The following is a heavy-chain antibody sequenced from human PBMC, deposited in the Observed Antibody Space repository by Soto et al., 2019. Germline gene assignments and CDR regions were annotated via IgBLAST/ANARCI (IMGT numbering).Heavy chain of an antibody. J-gene: IGHJ6*03. D-gene: IGHD2-2*01. CDR1: GFTFSSYG. CDR3: ARDAADIVVVPAAMWYYYYYYMDV. V-gene: IGHV3-33*01. Sequence: QVQLVESGGGVVQPGRSLRLSCAASGFTFSSYGMHWVRQAPGEGLEWVAVIWYDGSNKYYADSVKGRFTISRDNSKNTLYLQMNSLRAEDTAVYYCARDAADIVVVPAAMWYYYYYYMDVWGKGTTVTVSS. CDR2: IWYDGSNK.